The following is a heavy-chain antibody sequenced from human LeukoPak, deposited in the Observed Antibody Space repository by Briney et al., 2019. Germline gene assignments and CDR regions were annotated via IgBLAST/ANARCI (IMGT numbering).Heavy chain of an antibody. CDR1: GYTFTGYY. J-gene: IGHJ3*02. D-gene: IGHD4-17*01. V-gene: IGHV1-2*02. CDR2: INPNSGGT. Sequence: ASVKVSCKASGYTFTGYYMHRVRQAPGQGLEWMGWINPNSGGTNYAQKFQGRVTMTRDTSISTAYMELSRLRSDDTAVYYCARPQGTTRPHDAFDIWGQGTMVTVSS. CDR3: ARPQGTTRPHDAFDI.